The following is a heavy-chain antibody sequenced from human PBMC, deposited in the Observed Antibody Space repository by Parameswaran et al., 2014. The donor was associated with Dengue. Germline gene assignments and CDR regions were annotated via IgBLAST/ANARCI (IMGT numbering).Heavy chain of an antibody. CDR2: IYYSGST. D-gene: IGHD3-22*01. Sequence: VRQAPGKGLEWIGYIYYSGSTNYNPSLKSRVTISVDTSKNQFSLKLSSVTAADTAVYYCARLAEDYYDSSGYFLDYWGQGTLVTVSS. CDR3: ARLAEDYYDSSGYFLDY. J-gene: IGHJ4*02. V-gene: IGHV4-61*07.